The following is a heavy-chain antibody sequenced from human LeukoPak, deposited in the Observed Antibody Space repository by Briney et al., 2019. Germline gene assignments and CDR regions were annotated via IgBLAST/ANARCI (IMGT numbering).Heavy chain of an antibody. V-gene: IGHV3-66*01. CDR3: ARGHTVTNP. J-gene: IGHJ5*02. CDR2: IYSGGST. CDR1: GFTFSSYE. D-gene: IGHD4-17*01. Sequence: GGSLRLSCAACGFTFSSYEMNWVRQAPGKGLEWGSVIYSGGSTYYADSVKGRFTISRDNSKNTLYLQMNSLRAEDTAVYYCARGHTVTNPWGQGTLVTVSS.